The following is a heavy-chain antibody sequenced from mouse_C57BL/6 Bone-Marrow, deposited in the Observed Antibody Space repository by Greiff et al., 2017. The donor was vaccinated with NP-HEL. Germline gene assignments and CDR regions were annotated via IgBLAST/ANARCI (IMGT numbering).Heavy chain of an antibody. CDR1: GYSFTGYY. V-gene: IGHV1-42*01. Sequence: EVQLVESGPELVKPGASVKISCKASGYSFTGYYMNWVKQSPEKSLEWIGEINPSTGGTTYNQKFKAKATLTVDKSSSTAYMQLKSLTSEDSAVYYCARDPYYFDYWGQGTTLTVSS. CDR2: INPSTGGT. J-gene: IGHJ2*01. CDR3: ARDPYYFDY.